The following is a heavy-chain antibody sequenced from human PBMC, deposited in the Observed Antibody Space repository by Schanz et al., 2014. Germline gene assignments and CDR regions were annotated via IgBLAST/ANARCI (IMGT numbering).Heavy chain of an antibody. CDR2: INPSSGTT. D-gene: IGHD6-13*01. Sequence: QVQLVQSGAEVKKPGASVKLSCKASNYIFTKYYIHCVRQAPGQGLEWMGLINPSSGTTRIAQNFQGRLTVTRDTSTSTVNMELSSLRSEDTAVYYCARDGEAAADCDYWGQGTLVTVSS. J-gene: IGHJ4*02. CDR1: NYIFTKYY. CDR3: ARDGEAAADCDY. V-gene: IGHV1-46*03.